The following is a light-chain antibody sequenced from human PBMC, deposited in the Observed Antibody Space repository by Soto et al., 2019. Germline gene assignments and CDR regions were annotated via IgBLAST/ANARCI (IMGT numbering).Light chain of an antibody. CDR1: SSDVGGYNF. CDR2: DVN. V-gene: IGLV2-14*03. Sequence: GTSSDVGGYNFVSWYQQHPGKVPKLMIFDVNRRPSGVSDRFSGSKSGNTASLTISGLQAEDEGDYYCCSYTSSSTHVFGSGTKLTVL. J-gene: IGLJ1*01. CDR3: CSYTSSSTHV.